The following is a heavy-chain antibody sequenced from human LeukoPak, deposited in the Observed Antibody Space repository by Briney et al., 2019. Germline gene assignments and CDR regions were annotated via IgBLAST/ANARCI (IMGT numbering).Heavy chain of an antibody. D-gene: IGHD3-22*01. CDR1: GFTFSDYW. J-gene: IGHJ2*01. V-gene: IGHV3-7*01. Sequence: PGGSLRLSCAASGFTFSDYWMSWVRQDPGKGLAWVANIRQDGGDFNYVDSVKGRFTISRDNAKNSLYLQMNSLRAEDTAVYYCSTYYYDSSGYWTVGYFDLWGRGTLVTVSS. CDR2: IRQDGGDF. CDR3: STYYYDSSGYWTVGYFDL.